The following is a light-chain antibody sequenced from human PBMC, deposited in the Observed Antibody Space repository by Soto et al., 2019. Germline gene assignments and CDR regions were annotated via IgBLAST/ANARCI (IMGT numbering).Light chain of an antibody. CDR3: TSYTSSSTYV. Sequence: QSALTQPASLSGSPGQSITISCTGTSSDVGGYNFVSWYQQHPGKAPKLMIYDVSNRPSGVSNRFSGSKSGNTASLTISGLQAEDEADYYSTSYTSSSTYVFGHGDKVTVL. V-gene: IGLV2-14*03. CDR1: SSDVGGYNF. CDR2: DVS. J-gene: IGLJ1*01.